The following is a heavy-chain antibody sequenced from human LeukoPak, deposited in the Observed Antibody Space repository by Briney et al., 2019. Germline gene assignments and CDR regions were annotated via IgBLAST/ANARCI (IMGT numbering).Heavy chain of an antibody. CDR3: ARRQCSGGSCRFDY. D-gene: IGHD2-15*01. CDR2: INQSGST. J-gene: IGHJ4*02. Sequence: SETLSLTCAVSGESLSSFYWSWIRQPPGMGLEWIGEINQSGSTEYNSSLKSRVTISVDTSKNQFSLKLSSVTAADTAVYYCARRQCSGGSCRFDYWGQGTLVTVSS. V-gene: IGHV4-34*01. CDR1: GESLSSFY.